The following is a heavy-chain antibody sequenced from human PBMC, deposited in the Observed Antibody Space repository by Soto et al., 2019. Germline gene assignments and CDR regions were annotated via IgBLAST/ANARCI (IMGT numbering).Heavy chain of an antibody. V-gene: IGHV1-58*02. CDR1: GYTFTSSA. Sequence: SVKVYCTASGYTFTSSARQWVRQDNGKRLEWIGWIVVGSGNTNYAQKFQERVTITRDMSTSTAYMELSSLRAEDTAFYYCVKDHDADFGYDLDAFNSWGQGTLVTSPQ. CDR2: IVVGSGNT. D-gene: IGHD5-12*01. J-gene: IGHJ4*02. CDR3: VKDHDADFGYDLDAFNS.